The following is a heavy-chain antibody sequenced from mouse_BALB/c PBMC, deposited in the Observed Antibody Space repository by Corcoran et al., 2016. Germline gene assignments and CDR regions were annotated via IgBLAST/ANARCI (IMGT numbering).Heavy chain of an antibody. CDR2: ISYDGSN. D-gene: IGHD2-1*01. Sequence: DVQLQESGPGLVKPSQSLSLTCTVTGYSIASGYYWNWIRHFQGTKLEWMGYISYDGSNNYNQSLKNQISITGDTSKNQFCLKLNSVTTDDTARYYGAIDHCNYDYWGQGTTLTVSS. CDR1: GYSIASGYY. J-gene: IGHJ2*01. V-gene: IGHV3-6*02. CDR3: AIDHCNYDY.